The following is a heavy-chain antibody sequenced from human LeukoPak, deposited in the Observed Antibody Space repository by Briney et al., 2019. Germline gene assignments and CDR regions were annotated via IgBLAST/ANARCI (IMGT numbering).Heavy chain of an antibody. CDR1: EFTFNNYW. D-gene: IGHD3-10*01. J-gene: IGHJ4*02. CDR3: AKGGELTSYYFDY. V-gene: IGHV3-7*01. Sequence: PGGSLRLSCAASEFTFNNYWMNWVRQAPGKGLEWVANIKQDGSEKYYVDSVKGRFTISRDNAKNSLYLQMNSLRAEDTAVYYCAKGGELTSYYFDYWGQGTLVTVSS. CDR2: IKQDGSEK.